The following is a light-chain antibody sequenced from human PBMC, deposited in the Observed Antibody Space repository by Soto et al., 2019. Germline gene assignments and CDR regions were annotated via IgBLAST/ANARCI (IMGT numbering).Light chain of an antibody. CDR2: GAS. Sequence: EIVLTQSPGTLSLSPGERATLSCRASQSISSSYLAWYQQKPGQAPGLLIYGASRRATGIPDRFIGSGSGTDFTLTISRLEPEDSATYYCLQHHSFPRTFGQGTKVEV. CDR1: QSISSSY. J-gene: IGKJ1*01. CDR3: LQHHSFPRT. V-gene: IGKV3-20*01.